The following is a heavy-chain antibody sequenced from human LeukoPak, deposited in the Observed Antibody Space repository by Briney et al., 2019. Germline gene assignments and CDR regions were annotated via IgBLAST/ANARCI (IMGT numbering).Heavy chain of an antibody. CDR3: ARAQYYYGSGSYCDY. CDR1: GFTFSSYW. Sequence: GGSLRLSCAASGFTFSSYWMSWVRQAPGKGLEWVANIKQDGSEKYYVDSVKGRFTISRDNAKNSLYLQMNSLTAEDTAVYYCARAQYYYGSGSYCDYWGQGTLVTVSS. D-gene: IGHD3-10*01. CDR2: IKQDGSEK. J-gene: IGHJ4*02. V-gene: IGHV3-7*01.